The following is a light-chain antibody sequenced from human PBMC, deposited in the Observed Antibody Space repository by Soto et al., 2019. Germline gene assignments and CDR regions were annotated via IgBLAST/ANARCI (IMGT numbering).Light chain of an antibody. Sequence: EIVLTQSPGTVSLAPGERATLSCRASQSVYRSYLAWYQQKPGQAPRLLIHGASSRATGIPDRFSGSESGTLFTLTINSLEPEAFGVYYSQQYGSSPLTFGGGTKVEIK. CDR2: GAS. CDR3: QQYGSSPLT. J-gene: IGKJ4*01. CDR1: QSVYRSY. V-gene: IGKV3-20*01.